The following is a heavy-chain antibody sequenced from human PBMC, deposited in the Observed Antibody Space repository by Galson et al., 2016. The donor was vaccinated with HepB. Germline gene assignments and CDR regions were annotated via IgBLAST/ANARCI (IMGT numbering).Heavy chain of an antibody. V-gene: IGHV3-30*18. CDR3: AKDKGYGGSHAGLFDY. CDR1: GFTFSSYG. J-gene: IGHJ4*02. D-gene: IGHD1-26*01. CDR2: ISYDGSNK. Sequence: SLRLSCAASGFTFSSYGIHWVRQAPGKGLEWVAVISYDGSNKYYADSVKGRFTISRDNFKNTLYLQMNSLRAEDTAVYYCAKDKGYGGSHAGLFDYWGQGTLVTVSS.